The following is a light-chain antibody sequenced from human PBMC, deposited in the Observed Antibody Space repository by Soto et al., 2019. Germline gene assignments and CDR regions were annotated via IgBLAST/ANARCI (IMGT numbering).Light chain of an antibody. CDR2: AAY. V-gene: IGKV1-39*01. J-gene: IGKJ1*01. CDR1: QTISGY. CDR3: KQSYSTLWT. Sequence: DIQMTQSPSSLSASVGDRVTIACRASQTISGYLNWYQHKPGEAPKLLIYAAYSLQGGVQSRFSGSGSGTHFTLTIRSLQPEDSATYYCKQSYSTLWTFGQGTKVDIK.